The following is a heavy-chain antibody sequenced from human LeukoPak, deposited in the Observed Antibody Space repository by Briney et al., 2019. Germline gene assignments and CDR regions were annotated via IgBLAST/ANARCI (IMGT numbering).Heavy chain of an antibody. CDR3: ARGIAVAGTRRFDP. Sequence: SETLSLTCSVSGASFSDYYWSWVRQPPGKGLEWIGYVYYTGSASYNPSLKSRVTISTDTSKNQFSLNLSSLTAADTAVYHCARGIAVAGTRRFDPWGQGTLVIVSS. CDR1: GASFSDYY. CDR2: VYYTGSA. D-gene: IGHD6-19*01. J-gene: IGHJ5*02. V-gene: IGHV4-59*12.